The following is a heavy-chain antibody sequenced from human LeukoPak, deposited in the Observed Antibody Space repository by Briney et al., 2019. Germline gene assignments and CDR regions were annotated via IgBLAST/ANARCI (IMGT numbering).Heavy chain of an antibody. CDR2: ISYSGNT. D-gene: IGHD6-19*01. CDR3: ARHPPWSSTGWHPLDY. Sequence: PSETLSLTCTVSAASITYNYWSWVRQPPGKGLEWLGYISYSGNTHYNPSLRSRFTFSADTSTNQASLSLSALTAADTAVYYCARHPPWSSTGWHPLDYWGQGTLVTVSS. V-gene: IGHV4-59*08. J-gene: IGHJ4*02. CDR1: AASITYNY.